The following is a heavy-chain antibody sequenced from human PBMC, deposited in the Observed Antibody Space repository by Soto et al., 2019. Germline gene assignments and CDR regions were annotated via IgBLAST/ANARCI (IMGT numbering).Heavy chain of an antibody. Sequence: GGSLRLSCAASGFTFSSYGMHWVRQAPGKGLEWVAVIWYDGSNKYYADSVKGRFTISRDNSKNTLYLQMSSLRAEDTAVYFCARTDSSGFYFDYWGQGTLVTVSS. J-gene: IGHJ4*02. CDR2: IWYDGSNK. V-gene: IGHV3-33*01. CDR3: ARTDSSGFYFDY. CDR1: GFTFSSYG. D-gene: IGHD3-22*01.